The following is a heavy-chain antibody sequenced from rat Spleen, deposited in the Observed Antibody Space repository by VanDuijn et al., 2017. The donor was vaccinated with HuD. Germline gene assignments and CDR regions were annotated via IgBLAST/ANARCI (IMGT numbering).Heavy chain of an antibody. CDR2: ISPSGDNT. J-gene: IGHJ1*01. V-gene: IGHV5-19*01. D-gene: IGHD1-4*01. CDR1: GFTFNNYG. Sequence: EVQLVESGGGLVQPGRSLKLSCVASGFTFNNYGMHWIRQAPTKGLEWVTYISPSGDNTFYRDSVKGRFSISRDNAKSILYLQMDSLRSEDMATYYCARAGYNGWFFDFWGPGTMVTVSS. CDR3: ARAGYNGWFFDF.